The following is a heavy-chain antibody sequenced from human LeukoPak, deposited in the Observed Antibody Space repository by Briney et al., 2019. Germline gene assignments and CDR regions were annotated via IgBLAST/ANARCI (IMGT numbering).Heavy chain of an antibody. CDR2: INPSGGST. D-gene: IGHD3-22*01. J-gene: IGHJ3*02. CDR3: ARDLRSEPYDSSGYYYSDAFDI. Sequence: GASVKVSCKASGYIFTSYSIHWVRQAPGQGLEWMGVINPSGGSTRYAQKFQGRVTMTRDMSTSTVYMELSSLRSEDTAVHYCARDLRSEPYDSSGYYYSDAFDIWGQGTMVTVSS. CDR1: GYIFTSYS. V-gene: IGHV1-46*01.